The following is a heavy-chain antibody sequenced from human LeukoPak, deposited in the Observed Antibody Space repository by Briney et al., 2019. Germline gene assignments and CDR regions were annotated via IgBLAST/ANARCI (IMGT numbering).Heavy chain of an antibody. CDR3: ARHASRYDSSGYYYFDY. J-gene: IGHJ4*02. Sequence: SETLSLTCTVSGGSISSSYWSWIRQAPGKGLEWIGHIYYSGSTSYNPSLKSRVTISVDTSKNQFSLELTSVTAADTAVYYCARHASRYDSSGYYYFDYWGQGTLVTVSS. CDR2: IYYSGST. CDR1: GGSISSSY. D-gene: IGHD3-22*01. V-gene: IGHV4-59*08.